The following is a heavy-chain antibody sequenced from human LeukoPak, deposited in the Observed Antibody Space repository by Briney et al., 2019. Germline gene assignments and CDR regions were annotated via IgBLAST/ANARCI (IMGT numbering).Heavy chain of an antibody. D-gene: IGHD6-19*01. CDR1: GFTFSSYA. Sequence: GGSLRLSCGASGFTFSSYAMHWVRQAPGKGLEWVAVISYDGSNKYYADSVKGRFTISRDNSKNTLYLQMNSLRAEDTAVYYCAKDTVAVAGTDYWGQGTLVTVSS. J-gene: IGHJ4*02. CDR2: ISYDGSNK. V-gene: IGHV3-30-3*01. CDR3: AKDTVAVAGTDY.